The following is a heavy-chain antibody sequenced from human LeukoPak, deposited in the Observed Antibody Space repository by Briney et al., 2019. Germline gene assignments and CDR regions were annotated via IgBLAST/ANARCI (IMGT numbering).Heavy chain of an antibody. D-gene: IGHD1-26*01. Sequence: SQTLSLTCTVSGGSISTNGYYWGWIRQHPGKGLEFIGYIFYRETTYYNPSLKSRLTMSIDTSKNQFSLHLSSVTAADTAVYYCARVVVGATTGLSDYWGQGTLVTVSS. CDR2: IFYRETT. V-gene: IGHV4-31*03. CDR3: ARVVVGATTGLSDY. CDR1: GGSISTNGYY. J-gene: IGHJ4*02.